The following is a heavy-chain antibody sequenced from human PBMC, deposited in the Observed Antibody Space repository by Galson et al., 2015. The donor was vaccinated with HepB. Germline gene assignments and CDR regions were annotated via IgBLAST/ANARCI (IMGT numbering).Heavy chain of an antibody. CDR1: GYSISSGYY. D-gene: IGHD6-19*01. J-gene: IGHJ4*02. CDR3: AREWYSSGWYGPFDY. V-gene: IGHV4-38-2*02. Sequence: ETLSLTCTVSGYSISSGYYWGWIRQPPGKGLEWIGSIYHSGSTYYNPSLKSRVTISVDTSKNQFSLKLSSVTAADTAVYYCAREWYSSGWYGPFDYWGQGTLVTVSS. CDR2: IYHSGST.